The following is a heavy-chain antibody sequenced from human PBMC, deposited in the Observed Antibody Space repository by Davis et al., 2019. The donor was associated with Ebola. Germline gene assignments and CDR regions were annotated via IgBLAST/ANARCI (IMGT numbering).Heavy chain of an antibody. CDR1: GYTFTGYY. D-gene: IGHD3-10*01. J-gene: IGHJ5*02. CDR2: INPNSGGT. V-gene: IGHV1-2*02. Sequence: ASVKVSCKASGYTFTGYYMHWVRQAPGQRLEWMGWINPNSGGTNYAQKLQGRVTMTTDTSTSTAYMELRSLRSDDTAVYYCATDIRSGWFDPWGQGTLVTVSS. CDR3: ATDIRSGWFDP.